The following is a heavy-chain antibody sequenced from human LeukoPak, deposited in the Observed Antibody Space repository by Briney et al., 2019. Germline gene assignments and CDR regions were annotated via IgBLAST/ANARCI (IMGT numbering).Heavy chain of an antibody. Sequence: ASVKVSCKASGYTFTDYYLHWVRQAPGQGLEWMGWINPNSGGTNYAQEFQGRVTMTRDTSISTAYMEVSRLTYDDTAVYYCARDPGVGATNGPFDYWGQGTLVTVSS. D-gene: IGHD1-26*01. J-gene: IGHJ4*02. CDR1: GYTFTDYY. V-gene: IGHV1-2*02. CDR3: ARDPGVGATNGPFDY. CDR2: INPNSGGT.